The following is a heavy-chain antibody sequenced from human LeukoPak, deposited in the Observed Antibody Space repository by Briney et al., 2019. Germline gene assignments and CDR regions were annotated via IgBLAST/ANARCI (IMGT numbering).Heavy chain of an antibody. V-gene: IGHV3-48*04. D-gene: IGHD3-22*01. Sequence: GGSLRLSCAASGFTFSSYSMNWVRQAPGKGLEWVSYISSSSTIYYADSVKGRFTISRDNAKNSLYLQMNSLRAEDTAVYYCARAPLSYDSSGYYYGWGQGTLVTVSS. CDR1: GFTFSSYS. CDR3: ARAPLSYDSSGYYYG. CDR2: ISSSSTI. J-gene: IGHJ4*02.